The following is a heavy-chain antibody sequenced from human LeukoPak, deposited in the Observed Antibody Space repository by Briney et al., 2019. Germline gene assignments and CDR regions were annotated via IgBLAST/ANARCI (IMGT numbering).Heavy chain of an antibody. J-gene: IGHJ4*02. Sequence: GGSLRLSCAVSGFTFSDYYMSWIRQPPGKGLQWLSYISSSGGSIYTADSVKGRFTISRDNAKNSLYLQMNSLRAGDTAVYYCARAGIVGAATGSPFDNWGQGTLVTVSS. V-gene: IGHV3-11*01. CDR3: ARAGIVGAATGSPFDN. D-gene: IGHD1-26*01. CDR1: GFTFSDYY. CDR2: ISSSGGSI.